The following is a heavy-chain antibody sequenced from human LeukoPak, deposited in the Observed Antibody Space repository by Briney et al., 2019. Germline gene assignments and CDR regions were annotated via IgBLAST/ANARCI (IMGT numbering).Heavy chain of an antibody. CDR1: GNTFTSYA. CDR3: ARAWFGESNWYFDL. V-gene: IGHV7-4-1*02. D-gene: IGHD3-10*01. CDR2: INTNTGNP. J-gene: IGHJ2*01. Sequence: GASGKVSCKASGNTFTSYAMNWVRQAPGQGLEWMGWINTNTGNPTYAQGFTGRFVFSLDTTVSTAYLQISSLKAEDTAVYYCARAWFGESNWYFDLWGRGTLVTVSS.